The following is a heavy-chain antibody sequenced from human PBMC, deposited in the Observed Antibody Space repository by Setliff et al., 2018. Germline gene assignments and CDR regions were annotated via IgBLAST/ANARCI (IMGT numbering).Heavy chain of an antibody. J-gene: IGHJ4*02. CDR1: GYTFSDYW. D-gene: IGHD2-15*01. Sequence: PGESLKISCRGSGYTFSDYWIGWVRQMPGKGLEWMGIIYPGDSDTRYSPSFQGQVTFSADKSISTAYLQWSSLKASGTATYYCARVVGADGIVIDYWGQGTVVTVSS. CDR2: IYPGDSDT. V-gene: IGHV5-51*01. CDR3: ARVVGADGIVIDY.